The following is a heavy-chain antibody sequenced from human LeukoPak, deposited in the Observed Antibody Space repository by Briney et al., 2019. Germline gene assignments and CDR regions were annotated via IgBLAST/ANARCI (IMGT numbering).Heavy chain of an antibody. CDR3: ATGGGDLDH. D-gene: IGHD2-8*02. CDR2: FCDSGST. V-gene: IGHV4-4*07. Sequence: SETLSLTCSVSGGPITNWCWSWIRQPAGERLEWIGRFCDSGSTNYNPSLKSRLTMSIDTSKNQYSLKLRSVTAADTAMYYCATGGGDLDHWGQGTLVTVSS. J-gene: IGHJ4*02. CDR1: GGPITNWC.